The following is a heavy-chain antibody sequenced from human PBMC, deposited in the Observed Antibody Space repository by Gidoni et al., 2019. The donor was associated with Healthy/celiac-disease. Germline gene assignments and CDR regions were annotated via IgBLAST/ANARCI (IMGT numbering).Heavy chain of an antibody. D-gene: IGHD6-19*01. V-gene: IGHV3-9*01. CDR2: ISWNSGSI. J-gene: IGHJ6*02. CDR1: GFTFADYA. Sequence: EVQLVESGGGLVPPGRSLRLPCSASGFTFADYAVHWVRQAPGKGLEWVAGISWNSGSIGYADSVKGRFTISRDNAKNSLYLQMNSLRAEDTALYYCAKDAKAVAGTRHYYYYYGMDVWGQGTTVTVSS. CDR3: AKDAKAVAGTRHYYYYYGMDV.